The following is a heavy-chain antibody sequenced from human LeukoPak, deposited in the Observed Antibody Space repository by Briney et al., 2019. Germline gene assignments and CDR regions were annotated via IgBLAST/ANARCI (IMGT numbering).Heavy chain of an antibody. J-gene: IGHJ4*02. V-gene: IGHV3-30*04. Sequence: PGRSLRLSCAASGFTFSSYAMHWVRQAPGKGLEWVAVISYDGSNKYYADSVKGRFTISRDNSKNTLYLQMNSLRAEDTAVYCCAVASSPYYYGSGKYWGQGTLVTVSS. CDR2: ISYDGSNK. CDR3: AVASSPYYYGSGKY. CDR1: GFTFSSYA. D-gene: IGHD3-10*01.